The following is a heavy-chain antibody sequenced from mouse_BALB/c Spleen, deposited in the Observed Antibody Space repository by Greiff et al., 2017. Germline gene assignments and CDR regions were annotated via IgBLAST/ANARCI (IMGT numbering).Heavy chain of an antibody. CDR2: ISSGGSYT. V-gene: IGHV5-9-3*01. J-gene: IGHJ4*01. Sequence: EVKVEESGGGLVKPGGSLKLSCAASGFTFSSYAMSWVRQTPEKRLEWVATISSGGSYTYYPDSVKGRFTISRDNAKNTLYLQMSSLRSEDTAMYYCARDSKAMDYWGQGTSVTVSS. D-gene: IGHD2-5*01. CDR1: GFTFSSYA. CDR3: ARDSKAMDY.